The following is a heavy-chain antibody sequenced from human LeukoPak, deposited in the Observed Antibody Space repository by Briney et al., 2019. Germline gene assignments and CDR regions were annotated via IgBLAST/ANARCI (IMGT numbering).Heavy chain of an antibody. CDR2: ISDSGTTI. CDR1: GFTFSSYE. CDR3: ARVRYFDWLGPFDY. Sequence: PGGSLRLSCAASGFTFSSYEMNWVRQAPGKGLEWVSYISDSGTTIYYGDSVKGRFTISRDNAKKSLYLQMNSLRAEDTAVYYCARVRYFDWLGPFDYWGQGTLATVSS. J-gene: IGHJ4*02. V-gene: IGHV3-48*03. D-gene: IGHD3-9*01.